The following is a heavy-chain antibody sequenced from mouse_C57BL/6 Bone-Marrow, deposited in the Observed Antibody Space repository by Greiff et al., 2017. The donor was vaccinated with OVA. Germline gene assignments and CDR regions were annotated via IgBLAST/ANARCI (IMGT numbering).Heavy chain of an antibody. CDR2: SRNKANDYTT. CDR1: GFTFSDFY. V-gene: IGHV7-1*01. CDR3: ARDAGFAY. J-gene: IGHJ3*01. Sequence: EVMLVESGGGLVQSGRSLRLSCATSGFTFSDFYMEWVRQAPGKGLEWIAASRNKANDYTTEYSASVKGRFIVSRYTSQSILYLQMNALRAEDTAIYYCARDAGFAYWGQGTLVTVSA.